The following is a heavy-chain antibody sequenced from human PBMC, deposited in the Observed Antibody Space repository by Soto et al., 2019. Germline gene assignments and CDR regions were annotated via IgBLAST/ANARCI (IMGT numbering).Heavy chain of an antibody. V-gene: IGHV3-48*03. CDR2: ISSSVTTI. Sequence: HPGGSLRLSCAASGFTFSSYEMNWVRQAPGKGLEWLSYISSSVTTIYYADSVKGRFTISRDNAKNSLYLQMNSLRAEDTAVYYCARSQPGPFDYWGQGTLVTVSS. CDR1: GFTFSSYE. CDR3: ARSQPGPFDY. J-gene: IGHJ4*02. D-gene: IGHD2-8*02.